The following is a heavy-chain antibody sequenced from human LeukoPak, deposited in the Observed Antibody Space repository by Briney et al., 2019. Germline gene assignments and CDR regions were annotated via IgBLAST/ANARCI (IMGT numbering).Heavy chain of an antibody. CDR3: ARSYSSDWYDY. Sequence: SETLSLTCTVSGGSISSYYWSWIRQPPGKRPEYIGYIYYSGSTNYNPSLKSRVTISVDTSKNQFSLKLSSVTAADTAVHYCARSYSSDWYDYWGQGTLVTVSS. V-gene: IGHV4-59*08. CDR1: GGSISSYY. J-gene: IGHJ4*02. CDR2: IYYSGST. D-gene: IGHD6-19*01.